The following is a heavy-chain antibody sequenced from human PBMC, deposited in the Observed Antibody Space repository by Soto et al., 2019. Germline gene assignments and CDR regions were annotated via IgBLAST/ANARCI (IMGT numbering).Heavy chain of an antibody. CDR1: GGSISSSSYY. V-gene: IGHV4-39*01. J-gene: IGHJ5*02. D-gene: IGHD3-10*02. Sequence: QLQLQESGPGLVKPSETLSLTCTVSGGSISSSSYYWGWIRQPPGKGLEWIGSIYYSGSTYYNPSLKSRVTISVDTSKNQFSLKLSSVTAADTAVYYCARYNAREVLTVTRAPTKSGFDPWGQGTLVTVSS. CDR2: IYYSGST. CDR3: ARYNAREVLTVTRAPTKSGFDP.